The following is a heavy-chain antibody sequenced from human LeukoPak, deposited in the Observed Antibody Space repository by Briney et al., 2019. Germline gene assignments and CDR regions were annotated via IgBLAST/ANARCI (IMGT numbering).Heavy chain of an antibody. Sequence: PSETLSLTCTVSGGSISSYYWSWIRQPPGKGLEWIGYIYYSGSTNYNPSLKGRVTISVDTSKNQFSLKLSSVTAADTAVYYCASLVVPAAQFDYWGQGTLVTVSS. J-gene: IGHJ4*02. CDR3: ASLVVPAAQFDY. D-gene: IGHD2-2*01. CDR2: IYYSGST. CDR1: GGSISSYY. V-gene: IGHV4-59*01.